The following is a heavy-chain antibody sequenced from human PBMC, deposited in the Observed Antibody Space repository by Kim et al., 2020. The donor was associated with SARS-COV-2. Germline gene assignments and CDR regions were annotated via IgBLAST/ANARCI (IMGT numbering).Heavy chain of an antibody. J-gene: IGHJ6*02. D-gene: IGHD6-6*01. CDR1: GYTFTSYG. Sequence: ASVKVSCKTSGYTFTSYGISWVRQAPGQGLEWMGWINTDTDNTKYAQSFQGRISVTTVTSTTTAYMELRSLRPDDTAVYFCARNGKRIAGMRYFSYQKAMDVWGPGPTVIVSS. CDR2: INTDTDNT. CDR3: ARNGKRIAGMRYFSYQKAMDV. V-gene: IGHV1-18*01.